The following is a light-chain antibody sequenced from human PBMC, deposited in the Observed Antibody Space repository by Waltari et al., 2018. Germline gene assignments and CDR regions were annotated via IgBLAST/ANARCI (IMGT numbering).Light chain of an antibody. J-gene: IGKJ3*01. CDR2: AAS. CDR3: QQYYSYPRVT. CDR1: QGISSY. Sequence: AIRIIQSPSKLPASTGDRVTITCRASQGISSYLAWYQQKPGKAPKLLIYAASTLQSGVPSRFSGSGSGTDFTLTISCLQSEDFATYYCQQYYSYPRVTFGPGTKVDIK. V-gene: IGKV1-8*01.